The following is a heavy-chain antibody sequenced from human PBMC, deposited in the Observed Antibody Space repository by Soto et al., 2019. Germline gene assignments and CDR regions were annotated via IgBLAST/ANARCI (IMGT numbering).Heavy chain of an antibody. CDR1: GFTLSSYS. J-gene: IGHJ4*02. V-gene: IGHV3-48*02. Sequence: EVQLVESGGGLVQPGGSLRLSCAASGFTLSSYSMDWVRQAPGKGLEWVSYISGFSDTIYYTDSVKGRFTISRDNAKNSLYLQINSLRDEETAMYFCASGYLSNSFDQWVQGPLVTVSS. CDR3: ASGYLSNSFDQ. D-gene: IGHD6-13*01. CDR2: ISGFSDTI.